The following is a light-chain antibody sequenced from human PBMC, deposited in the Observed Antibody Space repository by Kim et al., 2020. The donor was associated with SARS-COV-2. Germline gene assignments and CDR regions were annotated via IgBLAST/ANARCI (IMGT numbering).Light chain of an antibody. J-gene: IGKJ4*01. CDR3: QQHNGY. V-gene: IGKV1-5*01. Sequence: TLSASVGDTVTITCRASQSITGGLAWYQRKPGKAPKLLIYAVSNLDSGVPSRFSGSGSAAQFSLTIRSRQPDDFATYYCQQHNGYFGGGTKVDIK. CDR1: QSITGG. CDR2: AVS.